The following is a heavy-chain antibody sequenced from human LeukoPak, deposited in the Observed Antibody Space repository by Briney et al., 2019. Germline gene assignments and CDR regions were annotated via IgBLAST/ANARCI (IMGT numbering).Heavy chain of an antibody. J-gene: IGHJ4*02. V-gene: IGHV3-20*04. CDR2: INWNGGST. CDR3: ARVEDYDILTGFDY. D-gene: IGHD3-9*01. CDR1: GFTFDDYG. Sequence: GGSLRLSCAASGFTFDDYGMSWVRQAPGKGLEWVSGINWNGGSTGYADSVKGRFTISRDNAKNSLYLQMNSLRAEDTAVYYCARVEDYDILTGFDYWGQGTLVTVSS.